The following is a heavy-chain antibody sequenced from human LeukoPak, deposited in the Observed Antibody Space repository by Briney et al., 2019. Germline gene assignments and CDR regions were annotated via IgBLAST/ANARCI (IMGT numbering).Heavy chain of an antibody. J-gene: IGHJ4*02. D-gene: IGHD3-22*01. Sequence: GGSLRLSCAASGFTFSSYWMHWVRQAPGKGLVWVSRINKDGSSTTYADSVKGRFTISRDNAENTLYLQMNSLRAEDTAVYYCARDFTPSKYYDSSAYYDYWGQGTLVTVSS. CDR2: INKDGSST. CDR1: GFTFSSYW. V-gene: IGHV3-74*01. CDR3: ARDFTPSKYYDSSAYYDY.